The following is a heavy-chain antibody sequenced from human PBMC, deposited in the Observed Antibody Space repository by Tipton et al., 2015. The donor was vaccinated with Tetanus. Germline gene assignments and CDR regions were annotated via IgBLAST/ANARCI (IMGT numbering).Heavy chain of an antibody. Sequence: LRLSCTASGFTFSDHYMAWIRQAPGKGLEWIAYIFYNGRTQSNPSLKSRVSISVDTAKNQFSLQLRSVTTADTAIYYCARTTRRWLHPDYWGQGTLVTVSS. D-gene: IGHD6-19*01. CDR3: ARTTRRWLHPDY. CDR1: GFTFSDHY. V-gene: IGHV4-59*11. CDR2: IFYNGRT. J-gene: IGHJ4*02.